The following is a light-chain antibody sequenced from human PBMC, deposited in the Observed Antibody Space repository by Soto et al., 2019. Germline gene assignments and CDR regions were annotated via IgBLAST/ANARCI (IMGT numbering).Light chain of an antibody. CDR2: GAS. Sequence: EIVLTQSPATLSLSPGERATLSCSASQSVSNYLAWYQQKPGQAPTLLIYGASIRAAGIPDRFSGSGSGTDFTLTIRRLEPEDFAVYYCQQYGSSPRTFGQGTKVDIK. V-gene: IGKV3-20*01. J-gene: IGKJ1*01. CDR3: QQYGSSPRT. CDR1: QSVSNY.